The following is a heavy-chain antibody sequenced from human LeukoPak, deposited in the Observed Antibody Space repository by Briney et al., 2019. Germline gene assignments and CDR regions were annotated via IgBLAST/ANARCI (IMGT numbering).Heavy chain of an antibody. CDR1: GGTFSSYA. CDR3: ARARPYCSSTSCYSFWFDP. V-gene: IGHV1-69*05. J-gene: IGHJ5*02. D-gene: IGHD2-2*01. Sequence: ASVKVSCKASGGTFSSYAISWVRQAPGQGLEWMGGIIPIFGTANYAQKLQGRVTITTDESTSTAYMELSSLRSEDTAVYYCARARPYCSSTSCYSFWFDPWGQGTLVTVSS. CDR2: IIPIFGTA.